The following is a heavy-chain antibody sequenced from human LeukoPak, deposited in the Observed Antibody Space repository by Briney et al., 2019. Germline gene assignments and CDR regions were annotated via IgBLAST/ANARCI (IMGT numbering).Heavy chain of an antibody. D-gene: IGHD2-2*01. V-gene: IGHV3-64*01. CDR1: GFTFSSYA. CDR2: ISSNGGST. CDR3: ARVPSSRIVVVPVDY. J-gene: IGHJ4*02. Sequence: GGSLRLSCAASGFTFSSYAMHWVRQAPGKGLEYVSAISSNGGSTYYANSVKGRFTISRDNSKNTLYLQMGSLRAEDMAVYYCARVPSSRIVVVPVDYWGQGTLVTVSS.